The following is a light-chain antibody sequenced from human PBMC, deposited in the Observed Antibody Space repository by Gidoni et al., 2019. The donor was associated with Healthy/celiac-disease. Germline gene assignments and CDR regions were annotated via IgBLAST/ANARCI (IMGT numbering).Light chain of an antibody. V-gene: IGLV3-1*01. Sequence: SYDLTQPPAVSVSPGQTASITCPGDKLGDKYACWYQQKPGQSPVLVIYQDSKRPSGIPERFSGSNSGNTATLTISGTQAMDEADYYCQAWDPGVFGGGTKLTVL. J-gene: IGLJ2*01. CDR3: QAWDPGV. CDR1: KLGDKY. CDR2: QDS.